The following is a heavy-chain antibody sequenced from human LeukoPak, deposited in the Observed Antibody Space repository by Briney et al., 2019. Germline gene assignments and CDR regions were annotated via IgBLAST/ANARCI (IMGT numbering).Heavy chain of an antibody. D-gene: IGHD2-2*02. J-gene: IGHJ6*02. CDR2: ISGSGGST. CDR1: GFTFSSYA. V-gene: IGHV3-23*01. Sequence: PGGSLRLSCAASGFTFSSYAMSWVRQAPGKGLEWVSAISGSGGSTYYADSVKGRFTISRDNSKNTLYLQMNSLRAEDTAVYYCAKVPLESYRYYYGMDAWGQGTTVTVSS. CDR3: AKVPLESYRYYYGMDA.